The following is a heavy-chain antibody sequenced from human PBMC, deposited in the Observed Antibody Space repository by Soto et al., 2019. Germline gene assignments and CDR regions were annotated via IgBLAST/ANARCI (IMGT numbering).Heavy chain of an antibody. V-gene: IGHV1-46*01. CDR3: ARQIVFIAAAATPPFGAFDI. Sequence: QVQLVQSGAEVKKPGASVKVSCKASGYTFTSYYMHWVRQAPGQGLEWMGIINPSGGSTSYAQKFQGRVTMTRDTSTSTVYMELSSLRSEDTAVYYCARQIVFIAAAATPPFGAFDIWGQGTMVTVSS. CDR1: GYTFTSYY. CDR2: INPSGGST. D-gene: IGHD6-13*01. J-gene: IGHJ3*02.